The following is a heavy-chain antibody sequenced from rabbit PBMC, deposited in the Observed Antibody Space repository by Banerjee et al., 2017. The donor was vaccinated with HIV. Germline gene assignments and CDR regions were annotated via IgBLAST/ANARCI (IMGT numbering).Heavy chain of an antibody. CDR2: INTGSSGST. J-gene: IGHJ4*01. V-gene: IGHV1S40*01. Sequence: QSLEESGGDLVKPGASLTVTCTASGFSFSSNYWICWVRQAPGKGLEWIGCINTGSSGSTYYASWAKGRFSISRSTSLNTATLQMTSLTAADTATYFCARGDTMTMVISSEIYYFNLWGQGTLVTVS. D-gene: IGHD2-1*01. CDR1: GFSFSSNYW. CDR3: ARGDTMTMVISSEIYYFNL.